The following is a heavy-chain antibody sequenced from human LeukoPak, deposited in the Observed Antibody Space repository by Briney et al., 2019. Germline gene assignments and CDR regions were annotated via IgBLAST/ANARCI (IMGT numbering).Heavy chain of an antibody. CDR2: IYYSGST. J-gene: IGHJ4*02. CDR3: ARQREQQLAYFDY. Sequence: PSETLSLTCTVSGGSISSYYWSWIRQPPGKGLEWIGYIYYSGSTNYNPSLKSRVTISVDTSKNQFSLKLSSVTAADTAVYYCARQREQQLAYFDYWGQGTLVTVSS. D-gene: IGHD6-13*01. V-gene: IGHV4-59*08. CDR1: GGSISSYY.